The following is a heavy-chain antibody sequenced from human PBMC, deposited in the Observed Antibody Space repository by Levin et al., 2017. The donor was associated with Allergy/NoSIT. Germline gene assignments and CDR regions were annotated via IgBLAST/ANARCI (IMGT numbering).Heavy chain of an antibody. J-gene: IGHJ1*01. CDR3: ARGRKGTEYFQH. D-gene: IGHD1-14*01. V-gene: IGHV1-8*01. CDR1: GYTFTSYD. Sequence: ASVKVSCKASGYTFTSYDINWVRQATGQGLEWMGWMNPNSGNTGYAQKFQGRVTMTRNTSISTAYMELSSLRSEDTAVYYCARGRKGTEYFQHWGQGTLVTVSS. CDR2: MNPNSGNT.